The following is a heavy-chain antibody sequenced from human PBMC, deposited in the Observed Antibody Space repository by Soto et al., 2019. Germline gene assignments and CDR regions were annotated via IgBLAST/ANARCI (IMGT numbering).Heavy chain of an antibody. V-gene: IGHV3-13*01. CDR1: GFTFSRYD. CDR3: AKERATTTAFDY. Sequence: GGSLRLSCAASGFTFSRYDMHWVRQATGKGLEWVSTIGTAGDTYYPGSVKGRFTISRENAKNSLYLQMNSLRAEDTAVYYCAKERATTTAFDYWGQGALVTVSS. J-gene: IGHJ4*02. CDR2: IGTAGDT. D-gene: IGHD4-17*01.